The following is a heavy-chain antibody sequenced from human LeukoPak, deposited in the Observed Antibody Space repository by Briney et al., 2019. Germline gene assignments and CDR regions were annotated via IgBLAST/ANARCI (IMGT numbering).Heavy chain of an antibody. Sequence: SETLSLTCTVPVGSISIYYWNWIRQPAGKGLEWIGRIFTSGITNYNPSLKSRVTMSVDTSKSQFSLNLSSVIAADTAIYYCARETSGTYYNPLGYMDVWGKGTTVTVSS. CDR2: IFTSGIT. D-gene: IGHD3-10*01. CDR3: ARETSGTYYNPLGYMDV. CDR1: VGSISIYY. J-gene: IGHJ6*03. V-gene: IGHV4-4*07.